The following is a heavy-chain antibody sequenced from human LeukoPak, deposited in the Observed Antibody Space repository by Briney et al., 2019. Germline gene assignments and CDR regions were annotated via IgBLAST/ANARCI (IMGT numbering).Heavy chain of an antibody. V-gene: IGHV3-74*03. CDR1: GFTFSSYG. CDR2: INSDGSSI. CDR3: AREGRVRGYDFDC. Sequence: PGGSLRLSCAASGFTFSSYGMHSVRQAPGKGLVWVSRINSDGSSITYADSVKGRFTISRDNAKNTLYLQMNSLRVEDTAVYYCAREGRVRGYDFDCWGQGTLVTVSS. J-gene: IGHJ4*02. D-gene: IGHD5-12*01.